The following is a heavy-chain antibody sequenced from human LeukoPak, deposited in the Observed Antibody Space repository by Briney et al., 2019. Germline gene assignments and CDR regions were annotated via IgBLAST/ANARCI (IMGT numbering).Heavy chain of an antibody. V-gene: IGHV3-30*02. J-gene: IGHJ4*02. CDR3: AKDHPMYCSGGSCYPYNY. CDR2: IRYDGSNK. CDR1: GFTFSSYG. D-gene: IGHD2-15*01. Sequence: GGSLRLSCAASGFTFSSYGMHWVRQAPGKGLEWVAFIRYDGSNKYYADSVKGRFTISRDNSKNTLYLQMNSLGAEDTAVYYCAKDHPMYCSGGSCYPYNYWGQGTLVTVSS.